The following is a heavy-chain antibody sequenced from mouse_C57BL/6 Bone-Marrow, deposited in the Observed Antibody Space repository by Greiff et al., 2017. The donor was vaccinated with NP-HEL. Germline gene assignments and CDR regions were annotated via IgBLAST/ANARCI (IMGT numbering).Heavy chain of an antibody. CDR3: ARITRDY. J-gene: IGHJ2*01. CDR2: IDPSDSEP. CDR1: GYTFTSYW. V-gene: IGHV1-52*01. Sequence: QVQLQQSGAELVRPGSSVKLSCKASGYTFTSYWMHWVKQRPIQGLEWIGNIDPSDSEPHYNQKFKDKATLTVDKSSSTAYMQLSSLTSEDSAVYYCARITRDYWGQGTTLTVSS. D-gene: IGHD1-1*01.